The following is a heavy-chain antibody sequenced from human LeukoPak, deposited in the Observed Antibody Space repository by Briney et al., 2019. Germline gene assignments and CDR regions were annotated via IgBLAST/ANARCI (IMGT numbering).Heavy chain of an antibody. Sequence: PSETLSLTCTVSDGSISSSSYYWGWIRQPPGKGLEWIGSIYYGGRTYYNPPLKSRGTISVDTSKTQVSLKLSSLTAADTAVYYCARRALSGDEGIYWGQGTLVTVSS. J-gene: IGHJ4*02. CDR2: IYYGGRT. D-gene: IGHD2-21*02. CDR1: DGSISSSSYY. CDR3: ARRALSGDEGIY. V-gene: IGHV4-39*01.